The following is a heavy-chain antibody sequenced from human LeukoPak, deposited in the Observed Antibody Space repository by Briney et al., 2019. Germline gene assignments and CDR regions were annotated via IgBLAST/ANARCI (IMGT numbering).Heavy chain of an antibody. J-gene: IGHJ5*02. CDR2: IYTSGST. D-gene: IGHD1-26*01. CDR3: ARDDVGARSIDP. Sequence: PSQTLSLTCTVSGGSISSGSYYWSWIRQPAGKGLEWIGRIYTSGSTNYNPSLKSRVTISVDASKNQFSLKLSSVTAADTAVYYCARDDVGARSIDPWGQGTLVTVPS. V-gene: IGHV4-61*02. CDR1: GGSISSGSYY.